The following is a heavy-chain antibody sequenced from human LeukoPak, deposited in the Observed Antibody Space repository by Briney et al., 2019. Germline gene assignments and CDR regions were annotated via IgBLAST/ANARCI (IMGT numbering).Heavy chain of an antibody. Sequence: GTSLRLSCAASGFSFNTYVMHWVRQAPGKGLEWVALIWSDGSVMLYADSVKGRFTTSRDNSKSTLFLQMDSLRAEDTGVYYCAAEPAPAAFDYWGQGTLVTVSS. CDR1: GFSFNTYV. D-gene: IGHD6-13*01. CDR3: AAEPAPAAFDY. V-gene: IGHV3-33*01. CDR2: IWSDGSVM. J-gene: IGHJ4*02.